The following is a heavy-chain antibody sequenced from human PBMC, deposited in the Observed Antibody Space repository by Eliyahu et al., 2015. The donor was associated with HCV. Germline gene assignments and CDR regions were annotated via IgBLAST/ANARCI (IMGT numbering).Heavy chain of an antibody. CDR2: INHSGST. CDR3: ARGGGWGPPNWFDP. Sequence: QVQLQQWGAGLLXPSETLSLTXAXXGGSFSGSYWSWIRQPPGKGLEWIGEINHSGSTNYNPSLKSRVTISVDTSKNQFSLKLSSVTAADTAVYYCARGGGWGPPNWFDPWGQGTLVTVSS. V-gene: IGHV4-34*01. CDR1: GGSFSGSY. D-gene: IGHD3-16*01. J-gene: IGHJ5*02.